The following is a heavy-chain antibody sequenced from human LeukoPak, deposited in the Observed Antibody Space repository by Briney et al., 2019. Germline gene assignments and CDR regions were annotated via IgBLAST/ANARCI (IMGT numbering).Heavy chain of an antibody. V-gene: IGHV4-59*08. CDR3: ARLIMWEPSRRFDAFDI. J-gene: IGHJ3*02. Sequence: PSETLSLTCTVSGGSVSSYYWSWIRQPPGKGLEWIGYIYYSGSTNYNPSLKSRVTISVDTSKNQFSLKLSSVTAADTAVYYCARLIMWEPSRRFDAFDIWGQGTMVTVSS. D-gene: IGHD1-26*01. CDR2: IYYSGST. CDR1: GGSVSSYY.